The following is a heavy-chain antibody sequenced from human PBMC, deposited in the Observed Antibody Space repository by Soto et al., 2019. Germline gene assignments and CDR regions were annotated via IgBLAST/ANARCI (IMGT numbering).Heavy chain of an antibody. CDR1: GFTFSSYG. CDR2: ISYDGSNK. J-gene: IGHJ4*02. D-gene: IGHD3-10*01. V-gene: IGHV3-30*18. CDR3: AKDRIAVLWFGELSGSFDY. Sequence: GGSLRLSCAASGFTFSSYGMHWVRQAPGRGLEWVAVISYDGSNKYYADSVKGRFTISRDNSKNTLYLQLNSLRAEDTAVYYCAKDRIAVLWFGELSGSFDYWGQGT.